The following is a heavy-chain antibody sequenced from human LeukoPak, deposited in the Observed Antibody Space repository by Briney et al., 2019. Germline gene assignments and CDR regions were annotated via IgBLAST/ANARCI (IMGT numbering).Heavy chain of an antibody. CDR1: GFSISGYY. J-gene: IGHJ4*02. CDR3: ARVDYNHYFDD. V-gene: IGHV4-4*07. D-gene: IGHD4-11*01. CDR2: IYTSGST. Sequence: SETLSLTCTVSGFSISGYYRSWIRQPAGKRLEWIGRIYTSGSTNYNPSLTSRVTMSVGTSKNQFSLKLSSVTAADTAVYYCARVDYNHYFDDWGQGALVTVSS.